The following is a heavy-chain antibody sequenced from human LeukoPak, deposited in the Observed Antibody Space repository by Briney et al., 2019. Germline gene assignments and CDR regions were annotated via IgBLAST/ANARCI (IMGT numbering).Heavy chain of an antibody. D-gene: IGHD6-13*01. CDR2: IKQDGGEK. Sequence: GGSLRLSCAASGFIFSSYWMSWVRQAPGKGLEWVANIKQDGGEKYYVDSVKGRFVISRDNAKNSLYLQMDILRAEDTAVYYCARDSALDGIAAAGTVGGVWGQGTLVTVSS. V-gene: IGHV3-7*01. J-gene: IGHJ4*02. CDR1: GFIFSSYW. CDR3: ARDSALDGIAAAGTVGGV.